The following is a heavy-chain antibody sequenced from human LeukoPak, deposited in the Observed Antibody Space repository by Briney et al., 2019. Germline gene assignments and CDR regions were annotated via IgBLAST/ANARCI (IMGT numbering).Heavy chain of an antibody. Sequence: GGSLRLSCAASRLTFSNYAMTWVRQSPGKGLEWVSSITGSGGTNYADSVKGRFSISRDSSQNTVFLHMNSLRADDTAVYYCTKDPNGDYVGAFDMWGPGTMVTVSS. CDR1: RLTFSNYA. D-gene: IGHD4-17*01. J-gene: IGHJ3*02. V-gene: IGHV3-23*01. CDR3: TKDPNGDYVGAFDM. CDR2: ITGSGGT.